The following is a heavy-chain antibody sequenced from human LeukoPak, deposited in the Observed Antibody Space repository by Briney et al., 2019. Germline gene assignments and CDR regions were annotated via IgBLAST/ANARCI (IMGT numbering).Heavy chain of an antibody. D-gene: IGHD2-2*02. V-gene: IGHV4-34*01. CDR3: ARGLPNCSSTSCYSWGGDYYYYYMDV. CDR2: INHSGST. Sequence: SETLSLTCAVYGGSFSGYYWSWIRQPPGKGLEWIGEINHSGSTNYNPSLKSRVTISVDTSKNQFSLKLSSVTAADTAVYYCARGLPNCSSTSCYSWGGDYYYYYMDVWGKGTTVTVSS. CDR1: GGSFSGYY. J-gene: IGHJ6*03.